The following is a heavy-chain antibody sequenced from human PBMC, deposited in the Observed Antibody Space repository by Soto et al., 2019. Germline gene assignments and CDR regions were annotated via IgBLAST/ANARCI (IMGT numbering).Heavy chain of an antibody. J-gene: IGHJ3*01. V-gene: IGHV3-21*01. CDR1: GFTFSSCA. CDR3: ARAFYSSGWYWAFDV. D-gene: IGHD6-19*01. Sequence: GGSLRLSCAASGFTFSSCAMSWVRQAPGKGLEWVSAISSSSSYIYYADSVKGRFTISRDNAKNSLYLQMNSLRAEDTAVYYCARAFYSSGWYWAFDVWGQGTMVTVSS. CDR2: ISSSSSYI.